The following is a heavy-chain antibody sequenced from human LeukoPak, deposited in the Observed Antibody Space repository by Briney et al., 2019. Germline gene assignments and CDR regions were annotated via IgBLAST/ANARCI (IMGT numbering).Heavy chain of an antibody. J-gene: IGHJ4*02. Sequence: GGSLRLSCAASGFTFNKHAMHWVRQAPGKGLVWVSRISSDGTNTNYADSVKGRFTISRDNAKNSLYLQMNSLRAEDTAVYYCARDKQWLNYWGQGTLVTVSS. CDR2: ISSDGTNT. D-gene: IGHD6-19*01. CDR1: GFTFNKHA. CDR3: ARDKQWLNY. V-gene: IGHV3-74*01.